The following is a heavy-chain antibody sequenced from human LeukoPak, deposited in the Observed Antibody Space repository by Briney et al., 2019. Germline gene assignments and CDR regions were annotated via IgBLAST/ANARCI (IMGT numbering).Heavy chain of an antibody. D-gene: IGHD6-13*01. CDR3: ARVYYSSSYDYWYFDL. CDR1: GGSISSYY. J-gene: IGHJ2*01. Sequence: PSETLSLTCTVSGGSISSYYWSWIRQPPGKGLEWIGYIYYSGSTNYNPSLKSRVTMSVDTSKNQFSLKLRSVTAADTAVYYCARVYYSSSYDYWYFDLWGRGTLVTVSS. CDR2: IYYSGST. V-gene: IGHV4-59*01.